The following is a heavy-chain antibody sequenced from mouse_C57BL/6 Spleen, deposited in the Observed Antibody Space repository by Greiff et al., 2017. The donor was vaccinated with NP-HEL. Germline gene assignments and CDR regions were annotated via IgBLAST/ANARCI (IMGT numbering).Heavy chain of an antibody. V-gene: IGHV1-55*01. D-gene: IGHD1-1*01. J-gene: IGHJ1*03. CDR2: IYPGSGST. Sequence: QVQLQQPGAELVKPGASVKMSCKASGYTFTSYWITWVKQRPGQGLEWIGDIYPGSGSTNYNEKFKSKATLTVDTSSSTAYMQLSSLTSEDSAVYYGASWDYGSSHHGYFDVWGTGTTVTVSS. CDR3: ASWDYGSSHHGYFDV. CDR1: GYTFTSYW.